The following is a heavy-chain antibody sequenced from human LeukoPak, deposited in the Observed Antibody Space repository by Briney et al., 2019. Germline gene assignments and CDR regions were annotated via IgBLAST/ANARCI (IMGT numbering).Heavy chain of an antibody. Sequence: ASVKVSYKASGYTFTSYDINWVRQATGQGLEWMGWMNPKSGNTGYAQKFQGRVTMTRNTSISTAYMELSSLRSEDTAVYYCARDRPPGGHPRWFDPWGQGTLVTVSS. J-gene: IGHJ5*01. V-gene: IGHV1-8*01. CDR2: MNPKSGNT. D-gene: IGHD1-14*01. CDR3: ARDRPPGGHPRWFDP. CDR1: GYTFTSYD.